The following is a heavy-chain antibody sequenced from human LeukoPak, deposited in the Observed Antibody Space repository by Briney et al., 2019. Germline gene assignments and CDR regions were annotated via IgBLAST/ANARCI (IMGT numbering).Heavy chain of an antibody. Sequence: SETLSLTCTVSGGSISSYYWSWIRQPPGKGLEWIGYIYYSGSTNYNPSLKSRVTISVDTSKNQFSLKLSSVTAADTAVYYCARDDLFRYFDYWGQGTLVTVSS. CDR2: IYYSGST. V-gene: IGHV4-59*12. CDR3: ARDDLFRYFDY. J-gene: IGHJ4*02. D-gene: IGHD2-21*01. CDR1: GGSISSYY.